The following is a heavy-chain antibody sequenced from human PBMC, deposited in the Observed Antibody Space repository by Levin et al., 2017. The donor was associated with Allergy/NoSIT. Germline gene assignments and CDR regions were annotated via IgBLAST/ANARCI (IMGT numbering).Heavy chain of an antibody. CDR2: IYYSGST. Sequence: SETLSLTCTVSGGSISSSSYYWGWIRQPPGKGLEWIGSIYYSGSTYYNPSLKSRVTISVDTSKNQFSLKLSSVTAADTAVYYCARHYGSGSYYKIWGQGTMVTVSS. V-gene: IGHV4-39*01. CDR1: GGSISSSSYY. D-gene: IGHD3-10*01. J-gene: IGHJ3*02. CDR3: ARHYGSGSYYKI.